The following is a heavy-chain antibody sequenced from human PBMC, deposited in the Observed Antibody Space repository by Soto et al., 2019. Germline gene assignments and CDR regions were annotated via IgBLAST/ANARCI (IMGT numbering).Heavy chain of an antibody. V-gene: IGHV4-34*01. CDR1: SGSFSGYY. J-gene: IGHJ4*02. D-gene: IGHD6-6*01. Sequence: QVQLHQWGAGLLKPSETLSLACSIYSGSFSGYYWSWIRQPPGKGLEWIGEISQSGNTNYSPSLKSRVPISIDTSMKQFSRNLASVSAADTAVYYCARAPKVSGSSQTRPDFWGQGTLVTVSS. CDR3: ARAPKVSGSSQTRPDF. CDR2: ISQSGNT.